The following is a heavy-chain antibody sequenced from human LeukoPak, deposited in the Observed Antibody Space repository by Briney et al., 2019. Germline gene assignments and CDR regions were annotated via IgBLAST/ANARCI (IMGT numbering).Heavy chain of an antibody. D-gene: IGHD4-23*01. CDR3: ARQTTVATDF. Sequence: GGSLRLSCTASGFSFSNFGMHWVRQAPGKGLEWVTLIYYDGTNRYYTDSVKGRFTVSRDNSNNTVYLQMNSLRDEDTAVYYCARQTTVATDFWGQGTLVTVSS. V-gene: IGHV3-33*01. CDR1: GFSFSNFG. J-gene: IGHJ4*02. CDR2: IYYDGTNR.